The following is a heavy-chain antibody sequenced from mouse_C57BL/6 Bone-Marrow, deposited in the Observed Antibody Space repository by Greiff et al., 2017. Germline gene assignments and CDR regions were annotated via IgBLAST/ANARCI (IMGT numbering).Heavy chain of an antibody. V-gene: IGHV1-55*01. Sequence: VQLQQPGAELVKPGASVKMSCKASGYTFTSYWITWVKQRPGQGLEWIGDIYPGSGSTNYNEKFKSKATLTVDTASSTACMQLSSLTSEDSAVYYCARAYCSNDWYCDVWGTGTAVTVTS. D-gene: IGHD2-5*01. CDR2: IYPGSGST. CDR1: GYTFTSYW. CDR3: ARAYCSNDWYCDV. J-gene: IGHJ1*03.